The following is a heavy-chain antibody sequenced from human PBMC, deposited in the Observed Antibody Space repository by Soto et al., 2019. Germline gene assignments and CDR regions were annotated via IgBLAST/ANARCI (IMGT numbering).Heavy chain of an antibody. CDR3: ARDGEYSSSDHDY. Sequence: ASVKVSCKASGGTFSSYTISWVRQAPGQGLEWMGRIIPILGIANYAQKFQGRVTITADKSTSTAYMELSSLRSEDTAVYYCARDGEYSSSDHDYWGQGTLVTVSS. V-gene: IGHV1-69*04. CDR1: GGTFSSYT. J-gene: IGHJ4*02. D-gene: IGHD6-6*01. CDR2: IIPILGIA.